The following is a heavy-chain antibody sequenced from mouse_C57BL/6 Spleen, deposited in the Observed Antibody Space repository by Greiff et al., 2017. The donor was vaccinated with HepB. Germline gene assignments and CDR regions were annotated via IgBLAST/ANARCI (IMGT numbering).Heavy chain of an antibody. Sequence: QVQLQQSGTELVKPGASVKLSCKASGYTFTSYWMHWVKQRPGQGLEWIGNINPSNGGTNYNEKFKSKATLTVDKSSSTAYMQLSSLTSEDSAVYYCAREGSGDYDYYFDYWGQGTTLTVSS. V-gene: IGHV1-53*01. CDR3: AREGSGDYDYYFDY. CDR2: INPSNGGT. D-gene: IGHD2-4*01. J-gene: IGHJ2*01. CDR1: GYTFTSYW.